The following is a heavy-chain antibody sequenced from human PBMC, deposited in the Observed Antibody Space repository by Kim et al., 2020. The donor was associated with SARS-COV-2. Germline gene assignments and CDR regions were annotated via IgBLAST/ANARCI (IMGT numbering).Heavy chain of an antibody. V-gene: IGHV1-69*13. Sequence: SVKVSCKASGGTFSSYAISWVRQAPGQGLEWMGGIIPIFGTANYAQKFQGRVTITADESTSTAYMELSSLRSEDTAVYYCARESLDEYSSSGDFDYWGQGTLVTVSS. D-gene: IGHD6-6*01. CDR2: IIPIFGTA. CDR3: ARESLDEYSSSGDFDY. CDR1: GGTFSSYA. J-gene: IGHJ4*02.